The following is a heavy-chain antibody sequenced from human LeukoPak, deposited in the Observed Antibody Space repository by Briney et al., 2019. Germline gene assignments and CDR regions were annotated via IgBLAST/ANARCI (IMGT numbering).Heavy chain of an antibody. CDR3: ARSIIIVPNTSYYYYYMDV. CDR1: GYTFTSHA. CDR2: INGATGNT. J-gene: IGHJ6*02. D-gene: IGHD2/OR15-2a*01. Sequence: ASVKVSCKASGYTFTSHALHWVRQAPGEGLEWMAWINGATGNTEYSQKFQARVTITRDTSASTAYMELSSLRSEDTAVYYCARSIIIVPNTSYYYYYMDVWGQGTTVTVSS. V-gene: IGHV1-3*01.